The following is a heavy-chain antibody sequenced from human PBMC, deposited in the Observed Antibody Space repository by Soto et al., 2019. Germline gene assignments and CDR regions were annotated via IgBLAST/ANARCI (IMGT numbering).Heavy chain of an antibody. V-gene: IGHV1-69*06. J-gene: IGHJ5*02. CDR1: GGTFSSYA. Sequence: QVQLVQSGAEVKKPGSSVKVSCKASGGTFSSYAISWVRQAPGQGLEWMGGIIPIFGTANYAQKFQGRVTITADKSTSTAYMELSSLRSEDTAVYYCAVDRYCGGDCYLGAGFDPWGQGTLVTVSS. CDR3: AVDRYCGGDCYLGAGFDP. CDR2: IIPIFGTA. D-gene: IGHD2-21*02.